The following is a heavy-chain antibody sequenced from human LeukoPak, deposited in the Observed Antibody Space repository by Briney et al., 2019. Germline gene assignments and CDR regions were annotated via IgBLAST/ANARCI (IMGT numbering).Heavy chain of an antibody. Sequence: GGPLRLSCSASGFTFNDFGIHWVRQAPAKGLDWVSFISGDGGSTYYADSVRGRFTISRDNSKNSLYLQMNSLRPEDTAFYYCAKDILRISAHGTRGFDYWGQGTLVTVSS. J-gene: IGHJ4*02. CDR3: AKDILRISAHGTRGFDY. D-gene: IGHD6-13*01. V-gene: IGHV3-43*02. CDR1: GFTFNDFG. CDR2: ISGDGGST.